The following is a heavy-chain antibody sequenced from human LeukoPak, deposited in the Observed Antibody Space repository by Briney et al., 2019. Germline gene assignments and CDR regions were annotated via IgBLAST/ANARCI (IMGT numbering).Heavy chain of an antibody. Sequence: SETLSLTCTVSGGSISSYYWSWIRQPAGKGLEWIGRIYTSGSTNYNPSLKSRVTMSVDTSKNQFSLKLSSVTAADTAVYYCARAGLGELSSYYYYYYMDVWGKGPTVTVSS. CDR1: GGSISSYY. CDR2: IYTSGST. J-gene: IGHJ6*03. D-gene: IGHD3-16*02. CDR3: ARAGLGELSSYYYYYYMDV. V-gene: IGHV4-4*07.